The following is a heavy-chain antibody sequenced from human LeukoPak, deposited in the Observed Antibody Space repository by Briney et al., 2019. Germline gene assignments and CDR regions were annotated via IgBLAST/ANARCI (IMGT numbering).Heavy chain of an antibody. V-gene: IGHV3-30*19. J-gene: IGHJ4*02. CDR1: GFIFSNYN. D-gene: IGHD6-13*01. Sequence: GGSPRLSCAASGFIFSNYNMHWVRQAPGKGLEWVVVISYDGSSKYCADSVKGRFTISRDNSKNTLYLEMNSLRAEDTAVYYCARSPAPTHSSWLYFDYWGQGTLVTVSS. CDR3: ARSPAPTHSSWLYFDY. CDR2: ISYDGSSK.